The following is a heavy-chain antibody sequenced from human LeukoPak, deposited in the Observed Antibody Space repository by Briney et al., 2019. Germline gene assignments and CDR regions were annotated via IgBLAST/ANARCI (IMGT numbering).Heavy chain of an antibody. CDR3: AREPSGSGGYDY. D-gene: IGHD3-10*01. J-gene: IGHJ4*02. Sequence: ASVKDSCKASGFTLSGYYIHWVRQAPGQGLEWMAWISPNSGGTNSVQKFQGRVTVTRDTSISTDYMEISGLTSDDTALYYGAREPSGSGGYDYWGQGTLVSVSS. CDR2: ISPNSGGT. CDR1: GFTLSGYY. V-gene: IGHV1-2*02.